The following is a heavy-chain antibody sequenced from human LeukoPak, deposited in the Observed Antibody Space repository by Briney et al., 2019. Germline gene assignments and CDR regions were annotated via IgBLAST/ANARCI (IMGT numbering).Heavy chain of an antibody. D-gene: IGHD6-6*01. CDR1: GFTFSSYG. V-gene: IGHV3-30*02. J-gene: IGHJ6*03. CDR2: IRYDGSNK. CDR3: AKYSSSSPNYYYMDV. Sequence: GGSLRLSCTGSGFTFSSYGMHWVRQAPGKGLEWVAFIRYDGSNKYYADSVKGRFTISRDNSKNTLYLQMNSLRAEDTAVYYCAKYSSSSPNYYYMDVWGKGTTVTVSS.